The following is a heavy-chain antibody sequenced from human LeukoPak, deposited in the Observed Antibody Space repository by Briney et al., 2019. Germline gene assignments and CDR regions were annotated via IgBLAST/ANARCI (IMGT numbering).Heavy chain of an antibody. D-gene: IGHD4-17*01. CDR2: IYYSGST. Sequence: SETLSLTCAVYGGSFSGYYWSWIRQPPGKGLEWIGSIYYSGSTYYNPSLKSRVTISVDTSKNQFSLKLSSVTAADTAVYYCARPTTVTNYFGYWGQGTLVTVSS. V-gene: IGHV4-34*01. CDR1: GGSFSGYY. J-gene: IGHJ4*02. CDR3: ARPTTVTNYFGY.